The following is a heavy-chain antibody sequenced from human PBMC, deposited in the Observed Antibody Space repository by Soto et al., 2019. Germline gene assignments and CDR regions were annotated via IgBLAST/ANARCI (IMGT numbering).Heavy chain of an antibody. CDR1: GFTFSSYS. J-gene: IGHJ4*02. Sequence: EVQLVESGGGLVQPGGSLRLSCAASGFTFSSYSMNWVRQAPGKGLEWISYISSSSSTIYYADSVKGRFTISRDNAKNTLYLQMNSLRAEDTAVYYCARDRRRIAAAGPGNYWGQGTLVTVFS. CDR3: ARDRRRIAAAGPGNY. V-gene: IGHV3-48*01. CDR2: ISSSSSTI. D-gene: IGHD6-13*01.